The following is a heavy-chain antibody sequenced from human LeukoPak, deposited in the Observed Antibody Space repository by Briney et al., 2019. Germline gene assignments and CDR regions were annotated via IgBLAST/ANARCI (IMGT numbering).Heavy chain of an antibody. CDR2: ISGSGGST. CDR1: GFTFSSYA. D-gene: IGHD5-18*01. CDR3: AKRSGYSSGYFDSSGYFDY. Sequence: PGGSLRLSCAAPGFTFSSYAMSWVRQAPGKGLEWVSAISGSGGSTYYADSVKGRFTISRDNSKNTLYLQMNSLRAEDTAVYYCAKRSGYSSGYFDSSGYFDYWGQGTLVTVSS. J-gene: IGHJ4*02. V-gene: IGHV3-23*01.